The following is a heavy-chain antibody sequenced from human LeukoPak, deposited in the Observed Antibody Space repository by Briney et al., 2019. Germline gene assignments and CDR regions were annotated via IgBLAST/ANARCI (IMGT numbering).Heavy chain of an antibody. D-gene: IGHD1-1*01. J-gene: IGHJ6*02. CDR1: GGSISSYH. CDR2: IHYSGST. Sequence: SETLSLTCTVSGGSISSYHWSWIRQPPGKGLEWIGYIHYSGSTNYNPSLKSRVAISVDTSKNQFFLKLSSVTAADTAVYYCARDRVESYYGMDVWGQGTTVTVSS. V-gene: IGHV4-59*01. CDR3: ARDRVESYYGMDV.